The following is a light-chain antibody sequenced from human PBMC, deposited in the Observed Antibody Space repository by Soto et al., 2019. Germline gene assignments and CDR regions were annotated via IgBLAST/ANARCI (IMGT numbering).Light chain of an antibody. CDR1: QSVSNY. Sequence: EIVLTQSPATLSLSPGERATLSCWASQSVSNYFVWYQQKPGQAPRLLIYDASKRATGIPARFSGSGSGTDFTLTISSLEPEDFVVYYCQQRSIWPWTFGQGTKV. V-gene: IGKV3-11*01. CDR2: DAS. CDR3: QQRSIWPWT. J-gene: IGKJ1*01.